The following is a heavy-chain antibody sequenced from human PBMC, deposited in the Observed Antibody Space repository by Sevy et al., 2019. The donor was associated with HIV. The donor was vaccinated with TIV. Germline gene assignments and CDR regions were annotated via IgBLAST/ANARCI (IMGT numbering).Heavy chain of an antibody. CDR2: ISYEGTET. J-gene: IGHJ4*01. CDR3: ARDGGYSIKWYPLY. CDR1: GFAFGSHA. D-gene: IGHD6-13*01. V-gene: IGHV3-30-3*01. Sequence: GGSLRLSCAASGFAFGSHAMHWVRQAPGKGLEWVAVISYEGTETFYAASVEGRFTISRDNSKNMLSLQINSLRPEDTAVYYCARDGGYSIKWYPLYWGHGTLVTVSS.